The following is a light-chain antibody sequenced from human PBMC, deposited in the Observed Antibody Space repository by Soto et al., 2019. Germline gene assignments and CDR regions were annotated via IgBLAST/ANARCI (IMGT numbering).Light chain of an antibody. J-gene: IGKJ4*01. V-gene: IGKV3-15*01. Sequence: EIVMTQSPATLSVSPGERATLSCRASQSVSSNLAWYQQKPGQAPRLFIYGASTRATGIPARFSGSGSGTEFTRTISSLQSEDFAVYYCQQYNNWPPLTFGGGTKVEIK. CDR1: QSVSSN. CDR3: QQYNNWPPLT. CDR2: GAS.